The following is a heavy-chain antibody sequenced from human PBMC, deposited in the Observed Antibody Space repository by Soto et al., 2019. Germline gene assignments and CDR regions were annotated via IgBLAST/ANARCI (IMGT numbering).Heavy chain of an antibody. V-gene: IGHV3-48*01. CDR2: ISSSSSTI. D-gene: IGHD2-2*01. CDR3: ARDCSSTSCYLLIDY. J-gene: IGHJ4*02. Sequence: GGSLRLSCAASGFTFSSYSMNWVRQAPGKGLEWVSYISSSSSTIYYADSVKGRFTISRDNAKNSLYLQMNSLRAEDTAVYYCARDCSSTSCYLLIDYWGQGTLVTVSS. CDR1: GFTFSSYS.